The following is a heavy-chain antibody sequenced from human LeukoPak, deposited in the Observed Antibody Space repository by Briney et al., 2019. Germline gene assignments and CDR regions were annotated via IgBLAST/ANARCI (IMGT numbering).Heavy chain of an antibody. Sequence: GGSLRLSCTASGFTFSSYGMHWVRQAPGEGLEWVAFIPDDGSNTYYTHSVKSRFTISRDTSKNTLYLQMNSLRTEDTAVYYCMRDQGSGWGQGALVTVSS. CDR3: MRDQGSG. D-gene: IGHD2-15*01. CDR1: GFTFSSYG. V-gene: IGHV3-30*02. CDR2: IPDDGSNT. J-gene: IGHJ4*02.